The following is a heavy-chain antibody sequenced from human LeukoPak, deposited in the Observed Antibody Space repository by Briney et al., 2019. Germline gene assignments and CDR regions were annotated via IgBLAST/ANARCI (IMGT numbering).Heavy chain of an antibody. CDR3: ARVGETYYFDY. CDR1: GFTFSSYS. J-gene: IGHJ4*02. V-gene: IGHV3-21*01. CDR2: ISSSGSYI. D-gene: IGHD3-16*01. Sequence: GGSLRLSCAASGFTFSSYSMNWVRQAPGKGLEWVSSISSSGSYIYYADSVKGRFTISRDNAKNSLYLQMNSLRAEDTAVYYCARVGETYYFDYWGQGTLVTVSS.